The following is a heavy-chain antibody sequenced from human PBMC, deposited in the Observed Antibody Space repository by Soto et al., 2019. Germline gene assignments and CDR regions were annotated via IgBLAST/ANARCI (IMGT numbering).Heavy chain of an antibody. J-gene: IGHJ6*03. CDR2: ISAYKGNT. D-gene: IGHD2-2*01. V-gene: IGHV1-18*01. Sequence: QVQLVQSGAEVKKPGASVKVSCKASGYTFTSYGISWVRQAPGQGLEWMGWISAYKGNTNYAQQLQSRVTMTTDTSTSTAYMELRSLRSDDTAVYYCARDVLVVPAYCIEFWLKGTTVTVSS. CDR3: ARDVLVVPAYCIEF. CDR1: GYTFTSYG.